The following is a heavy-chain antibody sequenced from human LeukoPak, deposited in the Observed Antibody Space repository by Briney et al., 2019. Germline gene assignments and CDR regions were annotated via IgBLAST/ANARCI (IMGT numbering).Heavy chain of an antibody. D-gene: IGHD3-16*01. CDR3: TADVPGGGSDCFDF. CDR2: IASRADGGTT. J-gene: IGHJ4*02. V-gene: IGHV3-15*04. CDR1: GFTFTDAW. Sequence: GGSLRLSCTASGFTFTDAWLKWVRQAPGKGLEWVGLIASRADGGTTAYAAPVKDRFTISRDDSKNIVYLQMDSLKAEDTAVYYCTADVPGGGSDCFDFWGQGTLVSVSP.